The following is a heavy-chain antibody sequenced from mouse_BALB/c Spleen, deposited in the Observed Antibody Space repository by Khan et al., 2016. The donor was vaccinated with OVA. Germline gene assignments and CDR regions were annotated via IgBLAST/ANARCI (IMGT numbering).Heavy chain of an antibody. CDR2: IWAGGST. CDR3: ARLEDI. V-gene: IGHV2-9*02. CDR1: GFSLTSYG. J-gene: IGHJ2*01. Sequence: VKLEESGPGLVAPSQSLSITCTVSGFSLTSYGVHWVRQPPGTGLEWLGVIWAGGSTNYNSALMSRLSISKDNSKIQVFLKMNSLRTDDTAMYYCARLEDIWGQGTTLTVSS. D-gene: IGHD1-3*01.